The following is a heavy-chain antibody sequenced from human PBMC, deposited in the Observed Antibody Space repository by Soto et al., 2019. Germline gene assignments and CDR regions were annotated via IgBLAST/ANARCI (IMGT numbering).Heavy chain of an antibody. V-gene: IGHV3-74*03. CDR2: INSDGSIT. J-gene: IGHJ5*02. CDR1: GFTFSTYW. Sequence: EVQLEESGGDLVQPGGSLRLSCAASGFTFSTYWMHWVRQAPGKGLVWVSRINSDGSITTYADSVKGRFTISRDNSKNTLYRQMTSLRAEDTAVYYCARVATGSYSWRESWGQGTLVTVSS. CDR3: ARVATGSYSWRES. D-gene: IGHD1-26*01.